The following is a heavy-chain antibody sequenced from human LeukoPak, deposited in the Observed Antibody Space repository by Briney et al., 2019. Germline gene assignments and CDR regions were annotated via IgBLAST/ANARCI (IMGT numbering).Heavy chain of an antibody. V-gene: IGHV4-34*01. D-gene: IGHD3-10*01. Sequence: SETLFLTFAVYGWCFNGYYWGWIRPPPGKGLGWVGGINHSGSTNYNPSLKSRVTISVDTSKNQFSLKLSSVTAADTAVYYCARASRTGGITMVRGQQAPFDIWGQGTMVTVSS. CDR1: GWCFNGYY. CDR2: INHSGST. J-gene: IGHJ3*02. CDR3: ARASRTGGITMVRGQQAPFDI.